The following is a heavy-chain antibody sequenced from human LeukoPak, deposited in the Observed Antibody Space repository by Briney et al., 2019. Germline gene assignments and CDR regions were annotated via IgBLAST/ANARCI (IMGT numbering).Heavy chain of an antibody. D-gene: IGHD2-15*01. Sequence: HPGGSLRLSCAASGFTFSSYAVSWVRQAPGKGLEWVSAISGSGGSTYYADSVKGRFTISRDNSKNTLYLQMNSLRAEDTAVYYCAKMGYCSGGSCSCFDYWGQGTLVTVSS. CDR2: ISGSGGST. CDR3: AKMGYCSGGSCSCFDY. CDR1: GFTFSSYA. J-gene: IGHJ4*02. V-gene: IGHV3-23*01.